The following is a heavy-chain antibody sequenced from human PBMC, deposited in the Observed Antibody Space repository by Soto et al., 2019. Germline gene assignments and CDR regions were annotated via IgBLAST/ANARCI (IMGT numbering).Heavy chain of an antibody. D-gene: IGHD6-19*01. CDR1: GGTFSSYA. CDR3: ARTGYSSGWYLSSLDY. CDR2: IIPIFGTA. V-gene: IGHV1-69*13. J-gene: IGHJ4*02. Sequence: GASVKVSCKASGGTFSSYANSWVRQAPGQGLEWMGGIIPIFGTANYAQKFQGRVTITADESTSSAYMELSSLRSEDTAAYYCARTGYSSGWYLSSLDYWGQGTLVTVSS.